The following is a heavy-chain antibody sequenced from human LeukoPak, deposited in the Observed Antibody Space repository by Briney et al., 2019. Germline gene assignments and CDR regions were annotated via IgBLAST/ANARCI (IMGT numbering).Heavy chain of an antibody. CDR3: AREVVVVAATQGLNWFDP. J-gene: IGHJ5*02. D-gene: IGHD2-15*01. CDR1: GGSISSYY. Sequence: SETLSLTCTVSGGSISSYYWSWIRQPAGKGLEWIGRIYTSGSANYNPSLKSRVTMSVDTSKNQFSLKLSSVTAADTAVYYCAREVVVVAATQGLNWFDPWGQATLVTVSS. V-gene: IGHV4-4*07. CDR2: IYTSGSA.